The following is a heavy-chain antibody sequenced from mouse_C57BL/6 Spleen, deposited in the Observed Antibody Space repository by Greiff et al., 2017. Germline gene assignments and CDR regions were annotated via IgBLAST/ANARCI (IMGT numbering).Heavy chain of an antibody. J-gene: IGHJ4*01. CDR3: ARDMVYYGSSWAMDY. D-gene: IGHD1-1*01. CDR2: INYDGSST. Sequence: EVQLVESEGGLVQPGSSMKLSCTASGFTFSDYYMAWVRQVPEKGLEWVANINYDGSSTYYLDSLKSRFIISRDNAKNILYLQMSSLKSEHTATYYCARDMVYYGSSWAMDYWGQGTSVTVSS. V-gene: IGHV5-16*01. CDR1: GFTFSDYY.